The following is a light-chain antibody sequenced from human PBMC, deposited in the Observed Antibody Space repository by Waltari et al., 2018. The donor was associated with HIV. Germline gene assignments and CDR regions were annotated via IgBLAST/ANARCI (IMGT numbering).Light chain of an antibody. V-gene: IGLV1-44*01. Sequence: QSVLTQPPSASGTPGQRVTISCSGSSSNIGRNTVNWYQQLPGSAPKPLIYSNSQRPPGVPDRFSGSKAGTSASLAISGLQSEDEADYYCAAWDDSLNGVIFGGGTKLSVL. J-gene: IGLJ2*01. CDR1: SSNIGRNT. CDR2: SNS. CDR3: AAWDDSLNGVI.